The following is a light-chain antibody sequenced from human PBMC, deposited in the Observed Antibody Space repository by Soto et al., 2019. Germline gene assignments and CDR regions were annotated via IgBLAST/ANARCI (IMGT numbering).Light chain of an antibody. CDR3: QSYDSSQSALYV. CDR1: SSNIGAGYE. V-gene: IGLV1-40*01. J-gene: IGLJ1*01. Sequence: QSVLTQPPSVSGAPGQRVTISCTGSSSNIGAGYEVHWYQQLPGAAPQLLIYGNYKRPSGVPDRFSASKTGTSASLAITGLQAEDEADYYCQSYDSSQSALYVFGTGTKLTVL. CDR2: GNY.